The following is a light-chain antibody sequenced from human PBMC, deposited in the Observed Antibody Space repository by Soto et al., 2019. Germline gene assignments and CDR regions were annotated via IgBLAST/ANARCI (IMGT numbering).Light chain of an antibody. J-gene: IGKJ1*01. CDR3: QQSYSTSTWT. CDR2: AAS. Sequence: DIQMTQSPSSLSASVGDRVTITCRASQSISSYLNWYQQKPGKAPKLLIYAASTLQSGVPLRFSGSGSGTDFTLTISSLQPEDFATYYCQQSYSTSTWTFGQGTKVDIK. CDR1: QSISSY. V-gene: IGKV1-39*01.